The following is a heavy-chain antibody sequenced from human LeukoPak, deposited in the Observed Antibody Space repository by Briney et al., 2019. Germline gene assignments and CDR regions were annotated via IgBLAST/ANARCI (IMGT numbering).Heavy chain of an antibody. V-gene: IGHV3-48*04. CDR1: GFTFSSYS. CDR2: ISSSSYTI. CDR3: ARDYGAWVVPDGIMYYFDY. D-gene: IGHD2-2*01. Sequence: GGNLRLSGAASGFTFSSYSMNWVRQAPGKGLEGVSYISSSSYTIYYADSVKGRFTISRDNAKNSVYLQMNSLRAEDTAVYYCARDYGAWVVPDGIMYYFDYWGQGTLVTVSS. J-gene: IGHJ4*02.